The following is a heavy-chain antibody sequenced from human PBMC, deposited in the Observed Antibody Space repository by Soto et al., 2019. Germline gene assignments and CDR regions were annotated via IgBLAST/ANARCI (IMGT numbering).Heavy chain of an antibody. Sequence: EVQLVESGGGLVQPGGSLTLSCAASEFAFSSYGMSWVRQAPGKGLEWVADIRRDGSQGSYLDSVKGRFTISRDNSKTSLYLQLNIMSPGDTALDICARDVAPGRSGLSFEAFENWGQGTMVTVSS. V-gene: IGHV3-7*03. CDR3: ARDVAPGRSGLSFEAFEN. J-gene: IGHJ3*02. CDR1: EFAFSSYG. CDR2: IRRDGSQG. D-gene: IGHD2-21*01.